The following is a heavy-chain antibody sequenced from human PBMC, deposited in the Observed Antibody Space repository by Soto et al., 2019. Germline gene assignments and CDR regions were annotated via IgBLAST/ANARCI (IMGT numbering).Heavy chain of an antibody. V-gene: IGHV1-18*04. CDR1: GYTLTNYA. CDR2: ISGYNGNT. D-gene: IGHD6-19*01. J-gene: IGHJ6*03. CDR3: GRVGAVAGYVYYYCHMDL. Sequence: ASVKVSCKASGYTLTNYAISWVRQAPGQGPEWMGWISGYNGNTNYAQKFQGRLTLTIDTSTTTAHMELRSLTSDDTAVYYCGRVGAVAGYVYYYCHMDLWGQGTTVTVSS.